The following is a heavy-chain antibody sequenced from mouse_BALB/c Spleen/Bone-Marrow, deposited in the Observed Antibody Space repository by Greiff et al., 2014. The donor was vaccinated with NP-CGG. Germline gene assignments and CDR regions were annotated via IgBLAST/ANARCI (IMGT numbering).Heavy chain of an antibody. Sequence: VQLQQSGPELVKPGASVKMSCKASGYTFTSYVMHWVKQKPGQGLEWIGYINPYNDGTKYNEKLKGKATLTSDKSSSTAYMELSSPTSEDSAVYYCARNFYFDYWGQGTTLTVSS. J-gene: IGHJ2*01. CDR3: ARNFYFDY. V-gene: IGHV1-14*01. CDR1: GYTFTSYV. CDR2: INPYNDGT.